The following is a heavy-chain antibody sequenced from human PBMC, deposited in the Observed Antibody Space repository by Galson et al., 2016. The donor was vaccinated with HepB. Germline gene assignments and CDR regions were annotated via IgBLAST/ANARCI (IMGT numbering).Heavy chain of an antibody. CDR2: IYYSGST. Sequence: TLSLTCTVSGGSISSGGYYWSWIRQHPGKGLEWIGYIYYSGSTYYNPSLKSRVTISVDTSKNQFSLKLSSVTAADTAVYYCARGYYGDYTFDYWGQGTLVTVSS. CDR1: GGSISSGGYY. D-gene: IGHD4-17*01. J-gene: IGHJ4*02. CDR3: ARGYYGDYTFDY. V-gene: IGHV4-31*03.